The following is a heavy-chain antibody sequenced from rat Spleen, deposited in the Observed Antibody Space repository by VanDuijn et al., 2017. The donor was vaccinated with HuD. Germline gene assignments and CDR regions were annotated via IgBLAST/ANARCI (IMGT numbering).Heavy chain of an antibody. CDR3: ARREYGGFFGYFDY. CDR2: ISYDGTTT. V-gene: IGHV5-7*01. Sequence: EVQLVESGGGLAQPGRSLKLSCAGSGFTFSDYYMAWVRQAPTKGLEWVATISYDGTTTSYRDSVRGRFTVSRDNAKSTLYLQMDSLRSEDTATYYCARREYGGFFGYFDYWGQGVMVTVSS. D-gene: IGHD1-11*01. CDR1: GFTFSDYY. J-gene: IGHJ2*01.